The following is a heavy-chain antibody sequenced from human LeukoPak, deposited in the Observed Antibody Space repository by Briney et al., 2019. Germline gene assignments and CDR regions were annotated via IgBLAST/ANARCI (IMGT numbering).Heavy chain of an antibody. J-gene: IGHJ5*02. CDR2: ISGSGDRT. Sequence: GGSLRLSCAASGFTFNIYGMIWVRQAPGKGLEWVSGISGSGDRTDYADSVKGRFTTSRDNSKNMVYLQMNTLRAEDTATYYCAKDRGPYIGIDNHWPHPWGQGTLVTVSS. CDR1: GFTFNIYG. V-gene: IGHV3-23*01. CDR3: AKDRGPYIGIDNHWPHP. D-gene: IGHD1-26*01.